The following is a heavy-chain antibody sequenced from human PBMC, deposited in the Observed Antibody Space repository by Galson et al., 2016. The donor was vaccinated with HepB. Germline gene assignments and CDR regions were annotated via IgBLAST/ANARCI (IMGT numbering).Heavy chain of an antibody. V-gene: IGHV4-31*03. CDR3: ARVATSYYWYFDL. CDR1: GGSISSGGYY. D-gene: IGHD5-12*01. J-gene: IGHJ2*01. CDR2: IYYSGSP. Sequence: TLSLTCTVSGGSISSGGYYWSWIRQHPGKGLEWIGYIYYSGSPYYHPSLKSRVTISVDASKNQFSLKLSSVTAADTAVYYCARVATSYYWYFDLWGRGTLVTVSS.